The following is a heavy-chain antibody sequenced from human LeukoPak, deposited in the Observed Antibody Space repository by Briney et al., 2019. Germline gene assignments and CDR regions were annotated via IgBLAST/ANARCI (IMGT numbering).Heavy chain of an antibody. Sequence: GGSLRLSCAASGFTFSSYEMNWVRQAPGKGLEWVSYISSSGSTIYYADSVKGRFTISRDNAKNSLYLQMNSLRAEDTAVYYCARTSMVRGVIRTYYYGMDVWGKGTTVTVSS. D-gene: IGHD3-10*01. CDR2: ISSSGSTI. J-gene: IGHJ6*04. CDR3: ARTSMVRGVIRTYYYGMDV. V-gene: IGHV3-48*03. CDR1: GFTFSSYE.